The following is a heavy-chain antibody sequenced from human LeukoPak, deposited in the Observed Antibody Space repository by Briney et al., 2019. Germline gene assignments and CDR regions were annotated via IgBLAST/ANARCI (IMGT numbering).Heavy chain of an antibody. CDR3: ARAGDILTGLGNWFDP. J-gene: IGHJ5*02. D-gene: IGHD3-9*01. CDR1: GGSISSGGYS. V-gene: IGHV4-30-2*01. Sequence: KPSETLSLTCAVSGGSISSGGYSWSWIRQPPGKGLEWIGYIYHSGSTYYNPSLKSRVTISVDRSKNQFSLKLSSVTAADTAVYYCARAGDILTGLGNWFDPWGQGTLVTVSS. CDR2: IYHSGST.